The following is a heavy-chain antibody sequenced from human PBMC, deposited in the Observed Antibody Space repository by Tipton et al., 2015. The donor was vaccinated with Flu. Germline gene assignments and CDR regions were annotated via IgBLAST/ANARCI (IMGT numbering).Heavy chain of an antibody. J-gene: IGHJ3*02. CDR1: GYTLTELS. CDR2: FDPEDGET. V-gene: IGHV1-24*01. Sequence: QVQLVQSGAEVKKPGASVKVSCKVSGYTLTELSMHWVRQAPGKGLEWMRGFDPEDGETIYAQKFQGRVTMTEDTSTDTAYMELSSLRSEDPAVYYCATAYPAVPAAPLQGYAFDIWGQGTMVTVSS. D-gene: IGHD2-2*01. CDR3: ATAYPAVPAAPLQGYAFDI.